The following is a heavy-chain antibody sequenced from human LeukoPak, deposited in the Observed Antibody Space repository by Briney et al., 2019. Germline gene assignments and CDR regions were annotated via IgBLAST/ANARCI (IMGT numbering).Heavy chain of an antibody. Sequence: ASVKVSCKASGYTFTSYDINWVRQATGQGLEWMEWMNPNSGNTGYAQKFQGRVTITRNTSISTAYMELSSLRSEDTAVYYCARGRGSSKPYYYYYMDVWGKGTTVTVSS. CDR3: ARGRGSSKPYYYYYMDV. D-gene: IGHD1-26*01. CDR1: GYTFTSYD. J-gene: IGHJ6*03. CDR2: MNPNSGNT. V-gene: IGHV1-8*03.